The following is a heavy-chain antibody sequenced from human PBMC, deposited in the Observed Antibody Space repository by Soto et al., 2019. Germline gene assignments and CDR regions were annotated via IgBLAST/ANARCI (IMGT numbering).Heavy chain of an antibody. Sequence: QVHLQESGPGLVKPSGTLSLTCAVSGDSINTDNWWSWVRQPPGKGLEWIAEISQSGTTNYNPSLESRVTISADKSNNQFSLKVTSVTAADTAVYYCARIGSAYDWAFDYWGQGTLVTVSS. CDR2: ISQSGTT. J-gene: IGHJ4*02. CDR1: GDSINTDNW. V-gene: IGHV4-4*02. D-gene: IGHD5-12*01. CDR3: ARIGSAYDWAFDY.